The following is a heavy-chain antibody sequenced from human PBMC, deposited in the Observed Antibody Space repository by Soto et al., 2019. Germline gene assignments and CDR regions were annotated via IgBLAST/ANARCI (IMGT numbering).Heavy chain of an antibody. D-gene: IGHD1-26*01. Sequence: EVQLVESGGDLVQPGGSLRLSCAASGFTVSSNYMSWVRQAPGKGLEWISTIYSAGNTYYADSVKGRFTISRDNSKNTLYLQMNSLGAEDTAVYYCARDFVVGGPTINYYYGMDVWGQGTTVTVSS. V-gene: IGHV3-66*01. CDR3: ARDFVVGGPTINYYYGMDV. CDR2: IYSAGNT. J-gene: IGHJ6*02. CDR1: GFTVSSNY.